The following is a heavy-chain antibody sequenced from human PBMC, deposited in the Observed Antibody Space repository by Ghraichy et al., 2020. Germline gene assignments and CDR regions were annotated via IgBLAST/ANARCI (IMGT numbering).Heavy chain of an antibody. V-gene: IGHV3-48*03. Sequence: GGSLRLSCAASGFTFSSYEMNWVRQAPGKGLEWVSYISSSGSTIYYADSVKGRFTISRDNAKNSLYLQMNSLRAEDTAVYYCAREEGGNHYYHSNYAGGDYWGQGTLVTVSS. CDR3: AREEGGNHYYHSNYAGGDY. CDR1: GFTFSSYE. D-gene: IGHD3-22*01. J-gene: IGHJ4*02. CDR2: ISSSGSTI.